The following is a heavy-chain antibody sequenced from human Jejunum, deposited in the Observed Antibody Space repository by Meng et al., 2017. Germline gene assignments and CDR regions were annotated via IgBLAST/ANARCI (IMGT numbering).Heavy chain of an antibody. CDR2: MNPNSGKT. CDR1: GYTFTNFE. J-gene: IGHJ4*02. Sequence: QVQLVQSGAEVKKPGASVRVSCKTSGYTFTNFEINWVRQATGQGLEWMGWMNPNSGKTVYAQKFQDRFIITRDTSISTAYMQLNSLRSEDTAVYYCARGFDFWGQGTLVTVSS. CDR3: ARGFDF. V-gene: IGHV1-8*03.